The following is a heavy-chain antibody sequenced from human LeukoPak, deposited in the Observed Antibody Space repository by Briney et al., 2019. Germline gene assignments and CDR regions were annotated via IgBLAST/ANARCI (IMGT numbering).Heavy chain of an antibody. V-gene: IGHV1-18*01. CDR3: ARELRDYDFWSGKDCYYGMDV. CDR1: GYTFTSYG. D-gene: IGHD3-3*01. Sequence: ASVKVSCKASGYTFTSYGISWVRQAPGQGLEWMGWISAYNGNTNYAQKLQGRVTMTTDTSTSTAYMELRSLRSDDTAVYYCARELRDYDFWSGKDCYYGMDVWGQGTTVTVSS. CDR2: ISAYNGNT. J-gene: IGHJ6*02.